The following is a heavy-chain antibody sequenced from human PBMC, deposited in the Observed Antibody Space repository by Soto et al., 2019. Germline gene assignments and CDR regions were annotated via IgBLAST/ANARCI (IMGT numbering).Heavy chain of an antibody. Sequence: QVQLVQSGAEVKKPGASVKVSCKASGYTFTSYYIHWVRQAPGQGLEWTGRINPSGGSTNYAQKFQGRVPMTRDTSTSTLYMDLRSLRTEDTAVYYCTMRVEMDYWGQGTRVTVSS. J-gene: IGHJ4*02. CDR2: INPSGGST. D-gene: IGHD1-1*01. V-gene: IGHV1-46*03. CDR3: TMRVEMDY. CDR1: GYTFTSYY.